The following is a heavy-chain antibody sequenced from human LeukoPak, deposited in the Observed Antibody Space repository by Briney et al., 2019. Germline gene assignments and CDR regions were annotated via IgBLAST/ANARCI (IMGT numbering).Heavy chain of an antibody. V-gene: IGHV1-18*01. CDR2: ISAYNGNT. Sequence: ASVKVSCKASGYTFTSYGISWVRQAPGQGLEWMGWISAYNGNTNYAQKLQGRVTMTTDTSTSTAYMELRSLRSDDTAVYYCARHGGGYYDSSGYYFEYFQHWGQGTLVTVSS. CDR3: ARHGGGYYDSSGYYFEYFQH. D-gene: IGHD3-22*01. CDR1: GYTFTSYG. J-gene: IGHJ1*01.